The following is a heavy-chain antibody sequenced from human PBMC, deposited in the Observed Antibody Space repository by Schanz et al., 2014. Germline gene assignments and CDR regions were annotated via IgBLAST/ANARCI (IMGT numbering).Heavy chain of an antibody. Sequence: GQLAESGGGLVQPGGSLRLSCAASGFTFSSYGMHWVRQAPGKGLEWVAAMSYDGSIKYYGDSVKGRFTISRDNSKNTLYLHMNTLRSEDTAVYYCAKDSTHIDIVLVPTAIDYWGQGTLXTVSS. V-gene: IGHV3-30*02. CDR2: MSYDGSIK. J-gene: IGHJ4*02. D-gene: IGHD2-2*01. CDR1: GFTFSSYG. CDR3: AKDSTHIDIVLVPTAIDY.